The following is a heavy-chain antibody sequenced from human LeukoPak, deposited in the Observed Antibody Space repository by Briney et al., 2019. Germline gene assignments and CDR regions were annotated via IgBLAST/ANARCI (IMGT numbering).Heavy chain of an antibody. J-gene: IGHJ4*02. V-gene: IGHV3-23*05. Sequence: GGSLRLSCAASGFIFRNYGMNWVRQAPGKGLEWVSGIYTNGNTRYADSVRGRFTISRDNSKNSLYLQMNSLRAEDTAVYYCAREGPQVTRTWLPFDYWGQGTLVTVSS. CDR2: IYTNGNT. D-gene: IGHD2-21*02. CDR1: GFIFRNYG. CDR3: AREGPQVTRTWLPFDY.